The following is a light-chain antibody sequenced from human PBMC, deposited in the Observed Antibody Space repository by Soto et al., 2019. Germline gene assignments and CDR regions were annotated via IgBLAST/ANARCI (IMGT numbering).Light chain of an antibody. CDR2: EAS. V-gene: IGKV1-5*03. Sequence: DIQMTQSPSTLSGSVWDRVTITCRASQGVSTWLAWYQHKPGQAPKLLIYEASKLQSGVPSRFSASGSVRDFTLTITSLQPEDSATYYCQQYYDFRTFGQGTKVDIK. J-gene: IGKJ1*01. CDR1: QGVSTW. CDR3: QQYYDFRT.